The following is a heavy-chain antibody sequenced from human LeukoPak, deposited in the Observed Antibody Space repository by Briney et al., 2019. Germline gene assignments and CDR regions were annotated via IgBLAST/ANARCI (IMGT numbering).Heavy chain of an antibody. CDR3: ARDRVPSGRFGEGGS. CDR2: ISDSSTYI. Sequence: GGSLRLSCAASGFTFGAYSMNWVRPAPGKGREWVAFISDSSTYIYYADSVNGRFTISRDNAKNSLYLQMNGLRAEDTALYYCARDRVPSGRFGEGGSWGEGTLVTVSS. CDR1: GFTFGAYS. J-gene: IGHJ5*02. D-gene: IGHD3-10*01. V-gene: IGHV3-21*01.